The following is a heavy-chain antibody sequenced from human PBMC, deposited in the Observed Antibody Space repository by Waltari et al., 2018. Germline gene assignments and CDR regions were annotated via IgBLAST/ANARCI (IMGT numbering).Heavy chain of an antibody. Sequence: QVQLVQSGAEVKKPGSSVKVSCKASGGTFSSYAISWVRQAPGQGLEWRGGTSPTLGIANYAQKFQGRVTITADKSTSTAYMELSSLRSEDTAVYYCARALAYYDSSGYYPPTYWGQGTLVTVSS. CDR1: GGTFSSYA. CDR3: ARALAYYDSSGYYPPTY. CDR2: TSPTLGIA. D-gene: IGHD3-22*01. V-gene: IGHV1-69*10. J-gene: IGHJ4*02.